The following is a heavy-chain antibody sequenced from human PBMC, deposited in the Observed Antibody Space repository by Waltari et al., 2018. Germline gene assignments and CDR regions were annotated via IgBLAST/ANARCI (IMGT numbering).Heavy chain of an antibody. V-gene: IGHV3-48*03. CDR1: GFPFSASE. CDR2: SSSTGSII. CDR3: VRVASRRAGGDY. Sequence: EVQLVESGGNLVQPGGSLRLSCAASGFPFSASEMNWVRQAPGKGREWVAYSSSTGSIIYYADSVKGRFTNSRDNAKNSLFLQMNSLRADDTAVYYCVRVASRRAGGDYWGQGTLVTVSS. J-gene: IGHJ4*02.